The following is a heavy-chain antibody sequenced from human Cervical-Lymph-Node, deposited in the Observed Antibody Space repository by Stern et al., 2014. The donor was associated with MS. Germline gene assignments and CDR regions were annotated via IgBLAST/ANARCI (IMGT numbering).Heavy chain of an antibody. CDR1: GYTFTDYY. J-gene: IGHJ3*02. V-gene: IGHV1-2*04. Sequence: QVQLVQSGAEVKKPGASVKVSCQASGYTFTDYYIHWVRQAPGQGLEWMGWINPNSGGTNYAQKFQGWVTMTRDTSLSTAYMDLSRLRSDDTAVYYCARGGRSSGWSPPDAFDIWGQGTMVTVSS. CDR3: ARGGRSSGWSPPDAFDI. CDR2: INPNSGGT. D-gene: IGHD6-19*01.